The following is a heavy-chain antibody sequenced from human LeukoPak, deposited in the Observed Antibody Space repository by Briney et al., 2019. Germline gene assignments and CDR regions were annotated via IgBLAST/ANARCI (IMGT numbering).Heavy chain of an antibody. Sequence: GGSLRLSCAASGLSFSSFGMSWVRQAPGRGLQWVSSISGDGRDTFYADSVKGRFTISRDNAKNSLYLQMHSLRVEDTAVYYCASSPMAVEGHYWGQGTLVTVSS. J-gene: IGHJ4*02. V-gene: IGHV3-21*01. CDR3: ASSPMAVEGHY. D-gene: IGHD6-19*01. CDR1: GLSFSSFG. CDR2: ISGDGRDT.